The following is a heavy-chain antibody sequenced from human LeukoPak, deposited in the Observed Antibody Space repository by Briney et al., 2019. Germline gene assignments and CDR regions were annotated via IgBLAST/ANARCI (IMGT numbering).Heavy chain of an antibody. CDR2: IYPGDSDT. D-gene: IGHD2-2*01. V-gene: IGHV5-51*01. J-gene: IGHJ3*02. Sequence: GESLKISCKGSGYSFTSYWIGWVRQMPGKGLEWMGIIYPGDSDTRYSPSFQGQVTISADKSISTAYLQWSSLKASDTAMYYCARPSCSSTSRSPFDAFDIWGQGTMVTVSS. CDR3: ARPSCSSTSRSPFDAFDI. CDR1: GYSFTSYW.